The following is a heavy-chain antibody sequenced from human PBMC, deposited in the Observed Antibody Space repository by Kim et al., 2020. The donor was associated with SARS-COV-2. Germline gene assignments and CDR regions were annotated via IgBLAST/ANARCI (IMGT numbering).Heavy chain of an antibody. Sequence: GGSLRLSCAASGFTFSSYAMHWVRQAPGKGLEWVAVISYDGSNKYYADSVKGRFTISRDNSKNTLYLQMNSLRAEDTAVYYCARSYCSSTSCYGMDVWGQGTTVTVSS. CDR1: GFTFSSYA. CDR2: ISYDGSNK. V-gene: IGHV3-30-3*01. D-gene: IGHD2-2*01. J-gene: IGHJ6*02. CDR3: ARSYCSSTSCYGMDV.